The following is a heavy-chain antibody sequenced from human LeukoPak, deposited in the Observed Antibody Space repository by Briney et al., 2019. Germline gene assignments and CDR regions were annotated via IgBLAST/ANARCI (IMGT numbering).Heavy chain of an antibody. CDR2: INPNSGGT. Sequence: ASVKVSCKASGYTFTGYHMYWVRQAPGQGLEWMGWINPNSGGTNYAQKFQGRVTMTRDTSISTAYMELSRLRSDDTAVYYCARVYCSGGSCYDYFDYWGQGTLVTVSS. J-gene: IGHJ4*02. CDR3: ARVYCSGGSCYDYFDY. CDR1: GYTFTGYH. V-gene: IGHV1-2*02. D-gene: IGHD2-15*01.